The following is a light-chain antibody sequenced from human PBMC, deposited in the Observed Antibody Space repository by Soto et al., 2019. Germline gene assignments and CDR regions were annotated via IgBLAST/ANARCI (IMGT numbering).Light chain of an antibody. J-gene: IGKJ1*01. CDR3: QQYNTYSRT. Sequence: DIQMTQSPSTLSASVGDRVTITCRASQSISSWLAWYQQKPGKAPKLLIYKASNLESGVPSRFSGSGSGTEFTLTISSLQPDDFATYYCQQYNTYSRTFSQGTKVEIK. CDR2: KAS. CDR1: QSISSW. V-gene: IGKV1-5*03.